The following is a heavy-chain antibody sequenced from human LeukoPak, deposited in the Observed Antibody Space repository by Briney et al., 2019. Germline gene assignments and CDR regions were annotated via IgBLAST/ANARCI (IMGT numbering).Heavy chain of an antibody. CDR3: ARAYGGNFYYYYYYMDV. CDR2: IRYDGSNK. J-gene: IGHJ6*03. V-gene: IGHV3-30*02. Sequence: GGSLRLSCAASGFTFSSYGMHWVRQAPGKGLEWVAFIRYDGSNKYYADSVKGRFTISRDNAKDSLYLQMNSLRAEDTAIYYCARAYGGNFYYYYYYMDVWGKGTTVTISS. D-gene: IGHD4-23*01. CDR1: GFTFSSYG.